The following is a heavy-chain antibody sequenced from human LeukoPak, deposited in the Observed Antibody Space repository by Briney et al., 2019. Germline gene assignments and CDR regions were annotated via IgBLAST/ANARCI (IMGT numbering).Heavy chain of an antibody. J-gene: IGHJ6*03. Sequence: GGSLRLSCAASGFTFSSYSMNWVRQAPGKGLEWVSSITRSNYIYYADSVKGRFTISRDNAKNSVYLQMNSLRAEDTAVYHCAAGGDYYYHMDVWGKGTTVTVSS. CDR2: ITRSNYI. CDR1: GFTFSSYS. D-gene: IGHD3-10*01. V-gene: IGHV3-21*01. CDR3: AAGGDYYYHMDV.